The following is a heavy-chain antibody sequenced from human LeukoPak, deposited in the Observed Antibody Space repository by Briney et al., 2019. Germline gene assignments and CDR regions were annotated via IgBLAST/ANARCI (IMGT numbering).Heavy chain of an antibody. D-gene: IGHD6-13*01. CDR3: ARRQPGYSSSWIDY. CDR1: GGSISSYY. V-gene: IGHV4-59*08. Sequence: SETLSHTCTVSGGSISSYYWSWIRQPPGKGLEWIGYIYYSGSTNYNPSLKSRVTISVDTSKNQFSLKLSSVTAADTAVYYCARRQPGYSSSWIDYWGQGTLVTVSS. CDR2: IYYSGST. J-gene: IGHJ4*02.